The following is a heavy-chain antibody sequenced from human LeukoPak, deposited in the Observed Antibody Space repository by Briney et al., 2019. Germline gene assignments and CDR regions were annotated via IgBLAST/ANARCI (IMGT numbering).Heavy chain of an antibody. J-gene: IGHJ4*02. Sequence: PSETLSLTCTVSGGSISSYYWSWIRQPPGKGLEWIGYIYYSGSTNYNPSLKSRVTISVDTSKNQFSLKLSSVTAADTAVYYCARDPMVDGYSLFDYWGQGTLVTVSS. CDR1: GGSISSYY. CDR2: IYYSGST. V-gene: IGHV4-59*01. D-gene: IGHD5-24*01. CDR3: ARDPMVDGYSLFDY.